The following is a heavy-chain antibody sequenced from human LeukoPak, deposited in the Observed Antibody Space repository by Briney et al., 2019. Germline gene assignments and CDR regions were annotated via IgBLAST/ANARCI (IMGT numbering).Heavy chain of an antibody. Sequence: ASVKVSCKASGYTFSSYDVNWVRQATGQGLEWMGWMNPNSGNTGYAQKFQGRVTIIRNTSISTAYMELSSLRSEDTAVYYCARSFVDCSSTSCYSDLFDYWGQGTLVTVSS. CDR1: GYTFSSYD. J-gene: IGHJ4*02. V-gene: IGHV1-8*01. CDR2: MNPNSGNT. CDR3: ARSFVDCSSTSCYSDLFDY. D-gene: IGHD2-2*01.